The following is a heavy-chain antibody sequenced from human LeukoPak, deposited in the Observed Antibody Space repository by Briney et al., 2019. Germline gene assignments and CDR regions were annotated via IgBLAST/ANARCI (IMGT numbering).Heavy chain of an antibody. CDR2: IRAGGGNT. CDR3: AKDYGGNAVMRYYFDS. V-gene: IGHV3-23*01. Sequence: GGSLRLSCAASGFTFSNYAMSWVRQAPGKGLEWVSAIRAGGGNTYYADSVKGRFTISRDNSKNTLYLQMNSLRAEDTAVFYCAKDYGGNAVMRYYFDSWGQGTLVTVSS. J-gene: IGHJ4*02. CDR1: GFTFSNYA. D-gene: IGHD4-23*01.